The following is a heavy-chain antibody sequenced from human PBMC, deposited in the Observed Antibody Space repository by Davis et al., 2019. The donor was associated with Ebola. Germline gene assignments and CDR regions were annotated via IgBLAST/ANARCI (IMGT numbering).Heavy chain of an antibody. Sequence: GESLKISWAASGFTFSSYSMNWVRQAPGKGLEWVSSISSSSSYIYYADSVKGRFTISRDNAKNSLYLQMNSLRAEDTAVYYCARDSYFDWLLGGYFDYWGQGTLVTVSS. V-gene: IGHV3-21*04. J-gene: IGHJ4*02. CDR3: ARDSYFDWLLGGYFDY. D-gene: IGHD3-9*01. CDR2: ISSSSSYI. CDR1: GFTFSSYS.